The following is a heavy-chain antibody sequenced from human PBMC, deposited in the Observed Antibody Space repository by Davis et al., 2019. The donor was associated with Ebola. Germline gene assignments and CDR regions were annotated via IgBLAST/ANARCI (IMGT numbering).Heavy chain of an antibody. J-gene: IGHJ6*04. V-gene: IGHV3-7*03. CDR1: GFTFSSYW. CDR2: IKQDGSEK. D-gene: IGHD3-3*01. Sequence: GGSLRLSCAASGFTFSSYWMSWVRQAPGKGLEWVANIKQDGSEKYYVDSVKGRFTISRDNAKNSLYLQMNSLRAEDTALYYCAKDINDFWSGRADYYYGMDVWGKGTTVTVSS. CDR3: AKDINDFWSGRADYYYGMDV.